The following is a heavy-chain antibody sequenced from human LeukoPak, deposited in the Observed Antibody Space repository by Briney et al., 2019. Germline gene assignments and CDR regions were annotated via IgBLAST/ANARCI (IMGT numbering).Heavy chain of an antibody. CDR2: IHDIGRN. CDR1: GGSISRHF. CDR3: ARLLDNDSSGDPDPFDM. Sequence: SGTPSLTCSVSGGSISRHFWSWIRQPPGKGLEWIALIHDIGRNKYDPTLQSRVTISIDTSENNFSLRLTSVTAADTDVYYCARLLDNDSSGDPDPFDMWGQGTAV. V-gene: IGHV4-59*11. J-gene: IGHJ3*02. D-gene: IGHD3-22*01.